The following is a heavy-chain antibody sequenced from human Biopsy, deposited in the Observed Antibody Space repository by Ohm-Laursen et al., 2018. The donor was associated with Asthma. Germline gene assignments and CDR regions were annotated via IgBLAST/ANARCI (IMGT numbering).Heavy chain of an antibody. V-gene: IGHV1-3*01. J-gene: IGHJ3*02. CDR2: INAANGNT. D-gene: IGHD3-9*01. CDR3: ARTYYDFLTGQVNDSFAM. CDR1: GYTFINYA. Sequence: SVKVFCKVSGYTFINYAIHWVRQAPGHSLEWMGWINAANGNTKYSQKFQGRVTITRGTSASTAYMDLRSLRSEDTAMYYCARTYYDFLTGQVNDSFAMWGQGTMVTVSS.